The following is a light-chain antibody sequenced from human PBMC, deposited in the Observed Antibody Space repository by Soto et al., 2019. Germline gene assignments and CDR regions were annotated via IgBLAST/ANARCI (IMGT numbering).Light chain of an antibody. CDR2: DVS. V-gene: IGLV2-14*03. CDR3: SSYTSSSSYV. CDR1: SSDVGGYNY. J-gene: IGLJ1*01. Sequence: QSALTQPASVSGSPGQSITISCTGTSSDVGGYNYVSWYQHHPGKAPKPMIYDVSDRPSGVSNRFSGSKSGNTASLTISGLQAEDEAEYYCSSYTSSSSYVFGTGTKVTVL.